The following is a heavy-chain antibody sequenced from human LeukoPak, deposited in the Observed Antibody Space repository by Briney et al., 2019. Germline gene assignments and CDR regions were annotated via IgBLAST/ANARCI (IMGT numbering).Heavy chain of an antibody. Sequence: GGSLRLSCAASGFTLSSYAMSWARQAPGKGMEWVSALSGSGGSTYYTDSVTGRFTISRDNSKNTLYLQMNSLRAEDTAVYYCAKGGSYGPYYYGMDVWGQGTTVTVSS. J-gene: IGHJ6*02. CDR2: LSGSGGST. CDR3: AKGGSYGPYYYGMDV. CDR1: GFTLSSYA. V-gene: IGHV3-23*01. D-gene: IGHD5-18*01.